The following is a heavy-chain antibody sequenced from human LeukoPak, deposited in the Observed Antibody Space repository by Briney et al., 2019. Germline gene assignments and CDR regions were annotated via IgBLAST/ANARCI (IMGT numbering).Heavy chain of an antibody. Sequence: ASVEVSCKASGYTFTNYGISWVRQAPGQGLEWRGWISGYNGNTNYAQKAQGRVTMTRDTSTSTAYMELRSLRSDDTAVYYCARDECTNGVCYMFDPWGQGTLVTVSS. CDR3: ARDECTNGVCYMFDP. CDR2: ISGYNGNT. V-gene: IGHV1-18*01. CDR1: GYTFTNYG. J-gene: IGHJ5*02. D-gene: IGHD2-8*01.